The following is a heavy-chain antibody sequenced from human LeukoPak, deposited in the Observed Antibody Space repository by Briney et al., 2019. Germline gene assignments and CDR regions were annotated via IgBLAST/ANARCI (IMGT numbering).Heavy chain of an antibody. D-gene: IGHD7-27*01. Sequence: QSGGSLRLSCAASGFTFSRYSMNWVRQAPGKGLEWVSYISNSGREINYADSVKGRFTISRDNAMSSLYLQMNSLRVEGTAVYYCGRGHWGLDYWGQGTLVTVSS. CDR2: ISNSGREI. J-gene: IGHJ4*02. V-gene: IGHV3-48*04. CDR3: GRGHWGLDY. CDR1: GFTFSRYS.